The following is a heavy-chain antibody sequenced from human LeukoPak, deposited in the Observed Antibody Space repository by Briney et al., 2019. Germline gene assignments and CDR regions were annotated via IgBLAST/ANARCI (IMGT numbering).Heavy chain of an antibody. V-gene: IGHV3-33*06. Sequence: GGSLRLSCAASGFTFSSYGMHWVRQAPGKGLEWVAVIWSDGSNKFYADSVKGRFTISRDNSKSTLSLQMNSLRAEDTAVYYCAKHFGSGTYYNFLDFWGQGTLVTVSS. CDR3: AKHFGSGTYYNFLDF. J-gene: IGHJ4*02. D-gene: IGHD3-10*01. CDR1: GFTFSSYG. CDR2: IWSDGSNK.